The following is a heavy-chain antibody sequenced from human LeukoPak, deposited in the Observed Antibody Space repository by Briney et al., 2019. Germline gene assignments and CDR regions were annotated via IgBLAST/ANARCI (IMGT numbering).Heavy chain of an antibody. CDR3: ARDQMTDMVLGIFYY. CDR2: IYWDGVK. CDR1: GFSLSNYGMC. Sequence: SGPALVKPTQTLALTCSFSGFSLSNYGMCVSWIRQSPGKPLEWLARIYWDGVKWFTTSLKTRLSISKDTSKNQVVLTMTNMDPADTATYYCARDQMTDMVLGIFYYWGQGTLVTVSS. V-gene: IGHV2-70*11. J-gene: IGHJ4*02. D-gene: IGHD5-18*01.